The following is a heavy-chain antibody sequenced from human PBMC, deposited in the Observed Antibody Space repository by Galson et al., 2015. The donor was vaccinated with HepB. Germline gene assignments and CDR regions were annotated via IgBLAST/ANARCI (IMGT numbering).Heavy chain of an antibody. CDR2: ISYDGSNK. D-gene: IGHD2-15*01. J-gene: IGHJ4*02. V-gene: IGHV3-30-3*01. CDR3: ASSWGGTCSGGRCPQYYFDY. CDR1: GFTFSSYA. Sequence: SLRLSCAASGFTFSSYAMHWVRQAPGKGLEWVAVISYDGSNKYYADSVKGRFTISRDNSKNTLYLQMNSLRAEDTAVYYCASSWGGTCSGGRCPQYYFDYWGQGTLVTVSS.